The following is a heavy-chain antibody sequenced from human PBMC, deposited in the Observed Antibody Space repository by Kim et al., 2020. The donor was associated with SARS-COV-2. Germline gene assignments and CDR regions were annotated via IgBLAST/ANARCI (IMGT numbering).Heavy chain of an antibody. J-gene: IGHJ6*02. CDR1: GDSIISGNW. Sequence: SETLSLTCAVSGDSIISGNWWSCVCQSPGKGLEWIGETSEDGDTNYNPSLKSRVTVSEDKWTNQFFLIRNSVNASDTNIYYSALSSRERRGLDFWDQRTTVTVSS. V-gene: IGHV4-4*02. D-gene: IGHD6-13*01. CDR2: TSEDGDT. CDR3: ALSSRERRGLDF.